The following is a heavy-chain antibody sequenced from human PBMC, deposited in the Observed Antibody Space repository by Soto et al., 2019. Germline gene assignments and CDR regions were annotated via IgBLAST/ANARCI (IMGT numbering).Heavy chain of an antibody. Sequence: SETLSLTCTVSGDSIRSYYRSWIRQPPGKGLEWIGYIYYSGYTSYNPSLKSRVTISVDTSKNQFSLKLNSVTAADTAVYYCARCFSGNYPSRPEEQYYFDSWGQGTLVTVSS. V-gene: IGHV4-59*01. D-gene: IGHD1-26*01. CDR3: ARCFSGNYPSRPEEQYYFDS. J-gene: IGHJ4*02. CDR2: IYYSGYT. CDR1: GDSIRSYY.